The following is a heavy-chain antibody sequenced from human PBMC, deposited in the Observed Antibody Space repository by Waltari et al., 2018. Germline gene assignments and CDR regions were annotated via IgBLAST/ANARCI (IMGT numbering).Heavy chain of an antibody. Sequence: DVQLLESGGGLVQPGGSLRLSCAASGFTFSNYIISWVRQAPGKGLERVSGISANGVSAFYIDSVKGRFTISRDNSKSTVDLQMNTLTVEDTAVYYCASDVRGETPLAYWGQGTLVTVSS. J-gene: IGHJ4*02. V-gene: IGHV3-23*01. CDR2: ISANGVSA. CDR3: ASDVRGETPLAY. D-gene: IGHD3-10*01. CDR1: GFTFSNYI.